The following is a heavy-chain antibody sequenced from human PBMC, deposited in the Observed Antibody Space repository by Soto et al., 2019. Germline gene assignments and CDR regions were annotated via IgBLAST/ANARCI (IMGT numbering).Heavy chain of an antibody. D-gene: IGHD2-2*01. Sequence: GASVKVSCKTSGGTFSTDAINWVRQAPGQGLEWTGGISLIFDTATYAQNFQGRVTITADEPTSTVYMELNSLRADDTAVYYCARASLVVPAATLDWGQGTLVTVSS. CDR1: GGTFSTDA. CDR3: ARASLVVPAATLD. V-gene: IGHV1-69*13. J-gene: IGHJ1*01. CDR2: ISLIFDTA.